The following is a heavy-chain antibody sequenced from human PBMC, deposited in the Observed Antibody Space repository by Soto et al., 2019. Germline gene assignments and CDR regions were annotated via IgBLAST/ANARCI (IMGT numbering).Heavy chain of an antibody. D-gene: IGHD6-19*01. CDR1: GYKVSTWHSFTSYW. J-gene: IGHJ6*02. CDR3: ARLGGTGIAVAGDPPYYYYGMDV. V-gene: IGHV5-10-1*01. Sequence: LGESLKISCMGSGYKVSTWHSFTSYWISWVRQMPGKGLEWMGRIDPSDSYTNYSPSFQGHVTISADKSISTAYLQWSSLKASDTAMYYCARLGGTGIAVAGDPPYYYYGMDVRGQGTTVTVSS. CDR2: IDPSDSYT.